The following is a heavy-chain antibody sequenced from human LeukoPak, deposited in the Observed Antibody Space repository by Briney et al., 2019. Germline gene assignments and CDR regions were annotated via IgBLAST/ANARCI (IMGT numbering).Heavy chain of an antibody. CDR3: ARGELVIKPYYYYGMDV. CDR2: IYYSGST. Sequence: SQTLSLTCTVSGGSISSGDYYWSWIRQPPGKGLEWIGYIYYSGSTYYSPSLKSRVTISVDTSKNQFSLKLSSVTAADTAVYYCARGELVIKPYYYYGMDVWGKGTTVTVSS. V-gene: IGHV4-30-4*01. CDR1: GGSISSGDYY. J-gene: IGHJ6*04. D-gene: IGHD3/OR15-3a*01.